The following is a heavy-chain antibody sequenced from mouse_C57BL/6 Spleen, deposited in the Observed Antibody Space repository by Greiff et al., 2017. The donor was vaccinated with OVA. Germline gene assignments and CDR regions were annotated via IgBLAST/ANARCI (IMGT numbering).Heavy chain of an antibody. CDR2: IHPNSGST. V-gene: IGHV1-64*01. J-gene: IGHJ4*01. Sequence: QVQLQQSGAELVKPGASVTLSCKASGYTFTSYWMHWVKQRPGQGLEWIGMIHPNSGSTNYNEKFKSKATLTVYKSSSTAYMLLSSLTSEDSAVYYCARGYYGSNAMDYWGQGTSVTVSS. CDR1: GYTFTSYW. CDR3: ARGYYGSNAMDY. D-gene: IGHD1-1*01.